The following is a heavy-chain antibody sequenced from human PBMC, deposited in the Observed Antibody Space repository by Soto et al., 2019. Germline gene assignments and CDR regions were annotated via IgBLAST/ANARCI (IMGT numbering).Heavy chain of an antibody. CDR3: AKHPRLRYYDWRYYFDY. J-gene: IGHJ4*02. V-gene: IGHV3-23*01. Sequence: EVQLLESGGGLVQPGGSLRLSCAASGFTFSSYAMSWVRQAPGKGLEWVSAISGSGGSTYYADSVKGRFTISRDNPKNTLYLQMNSLRAQDTDVYYCAKHPRLRYYDWRYYFDYWGQGALVTVSS. D-gene: IGHD3-9*01. CDR2: ISGSGGST. CDR1: GFTFSSYA.